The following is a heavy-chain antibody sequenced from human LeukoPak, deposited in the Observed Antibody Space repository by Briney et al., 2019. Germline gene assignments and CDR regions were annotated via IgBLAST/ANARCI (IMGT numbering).Heavy chain of an antibody. D-gene: IGHD6-19*01. V-gene: IGHV3-30*18. CDR1: GFTFSSYG. CDR3: AKGRYSSGWLDAFDI. CDR2: ISYDGSNK. Sequence: GRSLRLSCAASGFTFSSYGMHWVRQAPGKGLEWMAVISYDGSNKYYADSVKGRFTISRDNSKNTLYLQMNSLRAEDTAVYYCAKGRYSSGWLDAFDIWGQGTMVTVSS. J-gene: IGHJ3*02.